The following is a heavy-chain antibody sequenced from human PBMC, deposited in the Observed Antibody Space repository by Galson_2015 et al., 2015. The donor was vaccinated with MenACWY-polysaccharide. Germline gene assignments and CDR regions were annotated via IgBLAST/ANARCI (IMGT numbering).Heavy chain of an antibody. J-gene: IGHJ4*02. D-gene: IGHD2-21*01. V-gene: IGHV1-8*01. CDR3: ARVIARKYTFADS. Sequence: SVKVSCKASGYKFTSYDINWVRQATGQGLEWMGWMNPNSGNTGYAQKFQGRVTMTSNSAITTAYMKLSSLRSEDTAVYYCARVIARKYTFADSWGQGTLVTVSS. CDR1: GYKFTSYD. CDR2: MNPNSGNT.